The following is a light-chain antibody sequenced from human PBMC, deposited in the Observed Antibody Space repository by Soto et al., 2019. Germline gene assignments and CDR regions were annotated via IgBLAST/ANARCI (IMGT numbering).Light chain of an antibody. J-gene: IGLJ1*01. CDR3: SSYSSTNTHV. CDR2: DVS. V-gene: IGLV2-14*03. CDR1: SSDVGGYNY. Sequence: QSALTQPASVSGSPGQSITISCTGTSSDVGGYNYASWYQQHPGKAPKLMIYDVSNRPSGVSNRFSGSKSGNTASLTISGLQAEDEADYYCSSYSSTNTHVFGTGTKLTVL.